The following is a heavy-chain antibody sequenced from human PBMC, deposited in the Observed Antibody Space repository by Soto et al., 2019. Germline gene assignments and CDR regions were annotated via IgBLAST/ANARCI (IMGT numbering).Heavy chain of an antibody. J-gene: IGHJ4*02. CDR3: ARESIAAAGFDY. V-gene: IGHV4-31*03. D-gene: IGHD6-13*01. CDR1: GGSISSGGYY. Sequence: SETLSLTCTVSGGSISSGGYYWSWIRQHPGKGLEWIGYIYYSGSTYYNPSLKSRVTISGDTSKNQFSLKLSSVTAADTAVYYCARESIAAAGFDYWGQGTLVTVSS. CDR2: IYYSGST.